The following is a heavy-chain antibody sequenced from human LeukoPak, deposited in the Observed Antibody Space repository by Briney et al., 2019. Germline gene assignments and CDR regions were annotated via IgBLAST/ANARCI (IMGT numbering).Heavy chain of an antibody. D-gene: IGHD2-21*01. J-gene: IGHJ4*02. Sequence: ASVKVSCKAYGYTFTGYYMHWVRQAPAQGLEWMGWINPNSGGTNYAQKFQGRVTMTRDTSISTAYMELSRLRSDDTAVYYCARSRRTGAISILWFWGQGTLVTVSS. CDR1: GYTFTGYY. CDR3: ARSRRTGAISILWF. CDR2: INPNSGGT. V-gene: IGHV1-2*02.